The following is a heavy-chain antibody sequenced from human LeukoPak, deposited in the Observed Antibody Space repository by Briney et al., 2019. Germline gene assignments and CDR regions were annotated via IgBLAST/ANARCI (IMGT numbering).Heavy chain of an antibody. D-gene: IGHD5-24*01. CDR3: ATTEMATIDAFDI. J-gene: IGHJ3*02. V-gene: IGHV1-24*01. CDR1: GYTLTELS. CDR2: FDPEDGET. Sequence: ASVKVSCKVSGYTLTELSMHWVRQAPGKGLERMGGFDPEDGETIYAQKFQGRVTMTEDTSTDTAYMELSSLRSEDTAVYYCATTEMATIDAFDIWGQRTMVTVSS.